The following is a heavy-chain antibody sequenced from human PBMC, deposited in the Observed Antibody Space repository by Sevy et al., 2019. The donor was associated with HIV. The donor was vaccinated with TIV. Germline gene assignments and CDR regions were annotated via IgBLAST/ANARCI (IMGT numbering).Heavy chain of an antibody. Sequence: SETLSLTCTVSGGSISSYYWSWIRQPPGKGLEWIGYIYYSGSTNYNPSLKSRVTISVDTSKNQFSLKLSSVTAADTAVYYGARHEKVGATLWFHPWGQGTLVTVSS. CDR3: ARHEKVGATLWFHP. CDR2: IYYSGST. D-gene: IGHD1-26*01. CDR1: GGSISSYY. J-gene: IGHJ5*02. V-gene: IGHV4-59*08.